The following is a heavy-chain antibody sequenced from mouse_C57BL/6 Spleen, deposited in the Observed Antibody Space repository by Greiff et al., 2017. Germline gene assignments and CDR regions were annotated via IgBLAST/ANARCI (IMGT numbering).Heavy chain of an antibody. CDR3: ARRNYGSSPYWYFDV. CDR1: GYTFTSYW. V-gene: IGHV1-72*01. J-gene: IGHJ1*03. Sequence: VQLQQPGAELVKPGASVKLSCKASGYTFTSYWMHWVKQRPGRGLEWIGRIDPNSGGTKYTEKFKSKATLTVDKPSSTAYMQLSSLTSEDSAVYYCARRNYGSSPYWYFDVWGTGTTVTVSS. D-gene: IGHD1-1*01. CDR2: IDPNSGGT.